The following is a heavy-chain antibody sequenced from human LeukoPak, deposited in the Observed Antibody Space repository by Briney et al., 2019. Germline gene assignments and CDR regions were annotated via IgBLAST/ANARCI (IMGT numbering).Heavy chain of an antibody. CDR3: ARELYCSSTSCYAFGY. V-gene: IGHV1-8*01. CDR1: GYTFTSYD. J-gene: IGHJ4*02. CDR2: MNPNSGNT. D-gene: IGHD2-2*01. Sequence: ASVKVSCKASGYTFTSYDINWVRQATGQGLEWMGWMNPNSGNTGYAQKFQGRVTMTRNTSISTAYMELSSLRSEDTAVYYCARELYCSSTSCYAFGYWGQGTPVTVSS.